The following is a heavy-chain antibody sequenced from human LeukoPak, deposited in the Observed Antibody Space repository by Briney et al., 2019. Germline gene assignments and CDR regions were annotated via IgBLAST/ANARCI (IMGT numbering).Heavy chain of an antibody. CDR1: GFTFSSYA. V-gene: IGHV3-66*01. J-gene: IGHJ4*02. Sequence: GGSLRLSCAASGFTFSSYAMHWVRQAPGKGLEWVSVIYSGGSTYYADSVKGRFTISRDNSKNTLYLQMNSLRAEDTAVYYCARVHGGYLFDYWGQGTLVTVSS. CDR2: IYSGGST. CDR3: ARVHGGYLFDY. D-gene: IGHD5-12*01.